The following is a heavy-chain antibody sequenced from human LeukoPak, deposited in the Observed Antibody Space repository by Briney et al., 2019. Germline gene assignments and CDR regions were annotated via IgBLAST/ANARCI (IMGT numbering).Heavy chain of an antibody. CDR3: ARSLGYCSSTSCYSWFDP. J-gene: IGHJ5*02. D-gene: IGHD2-2*01. Sequence: GESLKISCKGSGYSFTSYWIGWVRQMPGKGLEWMGIIYPGDSDTRYSPSFQGQVTISADKSISTAYLQWSSLKASDTAMYYCARSLGYCSSTSCYSWFDPWGQGTLVTVSS. CDR2: IYPGDSDT. V-gene: IGHV5-51*01. CDR1: GYSFTSYW.